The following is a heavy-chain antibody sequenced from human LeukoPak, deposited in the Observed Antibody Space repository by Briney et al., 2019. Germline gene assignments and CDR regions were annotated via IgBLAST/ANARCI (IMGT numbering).Heavy chain of an antibody. CDR2: IRSRSSYI. CDR1: GFTFSSYS. J-gene: IGHJ2*01. D-gene: IGHD2-8*01. CDR3: ASTKSGGWYFDL. V-gene: IGHV3-21*01. Sequence: GGSLRLSCAASGFTFSSYSMNWVRQAPGKGLEWVSSIRSRSSYIYYADSVKGRFTISRDNARNSLYLQMNSLRAEDTAVYYCASTKSGGWYFDLWAVAPWSLSPQ.